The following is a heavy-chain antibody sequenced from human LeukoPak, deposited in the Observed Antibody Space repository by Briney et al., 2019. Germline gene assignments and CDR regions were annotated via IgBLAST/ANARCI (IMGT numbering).Heavy chain of an antibody. J-gene: IGHJ4*02. CDR3: ARDRPHTDAWYEGRDY. Sequence: ASVKVSCKASGYTFSNYYMHWVRQAPGQGLEWMGIISPSGGSTTYAQKFQGRVTMTRDTSTSTVYMELTSLTSEDTAVYYCARDRPHTDAWYEGRDYWGQGTLVTVSS. D-gene: IGHD6-13*01. CDR2: ISPSGGST. CDR1: GYTFSNYY. V-gene: IGHV1-46*01.